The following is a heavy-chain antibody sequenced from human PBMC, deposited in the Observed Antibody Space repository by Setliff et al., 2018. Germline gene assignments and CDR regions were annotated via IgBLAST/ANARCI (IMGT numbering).Heavy chain of an antibody. Sequence: SETLSLTCTVSGGSISSGGYYWSWIRQHPGKGLEWIGYIYYSGSTYYNPSLKSRVTISVDTSKNQLSLKLRSVTAADTAVYYCARHLADHLDRPFDNWGQGTLVTVPQ. D-gene: IGHD3-3*02. CDR1: GGSISSGGYY. CDR2: IYYSGST. J-gene: IGHJ4*02. CDR3: ARHLADHLDRPFDN. V-gene: IGHV4-31*03.